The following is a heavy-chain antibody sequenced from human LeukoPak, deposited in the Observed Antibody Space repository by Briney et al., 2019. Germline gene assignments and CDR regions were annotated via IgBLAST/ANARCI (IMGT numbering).Heavy chain of an antibody. CDR1: GFTFSSYW. D-gene: IGHD6-13*01. V-gene: IGHV3-7*01. J-gene: IGHJ6*03. Sequence: GGSLRLSCAASGFTFSSYWMSWVRQAPGKGLEWVANIKQDGSEKYYVDSVKGRFTISRDNAKNSLYLQMNSLRAEDTAVYYCAGETYSSSWYGYYYYYMDVWGKGTTVTISS. CDR3: AGETYSSSWYGYYYYYMDV. CDR2: IKQDGSEK.